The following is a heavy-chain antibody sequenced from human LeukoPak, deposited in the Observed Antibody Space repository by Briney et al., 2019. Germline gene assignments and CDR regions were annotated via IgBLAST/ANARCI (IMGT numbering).Heavy chain of an antibody. Sequence: GGSLRLSCAASGFIFSSYDMLWVRQAPGKGLEWVAVISDDGSNKYDADSVKGRFTISRDNSKNTLYLQMNSLRAEDTAVYHCARVRGVVPTAMLVYWGQGTLVTVSS. V-gene: IGHV3-30-3*01. J-gene: IGHJ4*02. CDR3: ARVRGVVPTAMLVY. D-gene: IGHD2-2*01. CDR1: GFIFSSYD. CDR2: ISDDGSNK.